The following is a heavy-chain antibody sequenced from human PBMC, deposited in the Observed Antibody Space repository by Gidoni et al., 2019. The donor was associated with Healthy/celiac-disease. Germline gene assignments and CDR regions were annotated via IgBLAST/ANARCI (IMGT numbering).Heavy chain of an antibody. CDR3: ARARGSGYYLSLDY. Sequence: QLQLVESGGGVVQPGRSLRLSCAASGFPFRSYAMHWVRQAPGKGQEWVAGISYDGSNKYYADSVKGRFTISRDNSKNTLYLQMNSRRAEDTAVYYCARARGSGYYLSLDYWGQGTLVTVSS. D-gene: IGHD3-22*01. V-gene: IGHV3-30*01. CDR1: GFPFRSYA. CDR2: ISYDGSNK. J-gene: IGHJ4*02.